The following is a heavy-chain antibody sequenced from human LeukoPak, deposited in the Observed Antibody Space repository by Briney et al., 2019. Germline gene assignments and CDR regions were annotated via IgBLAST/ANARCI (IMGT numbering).Heavy chain of an antibody. J-gene: IGHJ4*02. CDR2: ISSSGSTI. CDR1: GFTFSDYY. V-gene: IGHV3-11*01. Sequence: PGGSLRLSCAASGFTFSDYYMSWIRQAPGKGLEWVSYISSSGSTIYYADSVKGRFTISGDNAKNSLYLQMNSLRAEDTAVYYCATVMVKGRFDYWGQGTLVTVSS. D-gene: IGHD5-18*01. CDR3: ATVMVKGRFDY.